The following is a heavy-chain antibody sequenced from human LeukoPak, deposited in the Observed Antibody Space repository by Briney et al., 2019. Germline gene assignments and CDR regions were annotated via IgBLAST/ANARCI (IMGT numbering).Heavy chain of an antibody. CDR3: ARHRYYYDSSGYYLYYFDY. D-gene: IGHD3-22*01. Sequence: SETLSLTCTVSGYSISSGYYWGWIRQPPGKGLEWIGSIYHSGSTYYNPSLKSRVTISVDTSKNQFSLKLSSVTAADTAVYYCARHRYYYDSSGYYLYYFDYWGQGTLVTVSS. V-gene: IGHV4-38-2*02. CDR2: IYHSGST. J-gene: IGHJ4*02. CDR1: GYSISSGYY.